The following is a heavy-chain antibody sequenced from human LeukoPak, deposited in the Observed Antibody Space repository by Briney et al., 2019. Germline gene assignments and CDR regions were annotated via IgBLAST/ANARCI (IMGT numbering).Heavy chain of an antibody. CDR3: ARLLLFGESKKGYSYYMDV. J-gene: IGHJ6*03. CDR2: IYYSGDT. D-gene: IGHD3-10*01. CDR1: GGSISSGSYY. Sequence: SETLSLTCTVSGGSISSGSYYWGWIRQPPGEGLEWIGSIYYSGDTYYNPSLESRVTISVDTSKNQFSLKLSSVTAADTAVYYCARLLLFGESKKGYSYYMDVWGKGTTVTVSS. V-gene: IGHV4-39*01.